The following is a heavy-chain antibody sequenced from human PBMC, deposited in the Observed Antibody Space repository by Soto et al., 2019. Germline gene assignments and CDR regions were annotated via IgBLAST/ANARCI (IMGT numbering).Heavy chain of an antibody. D-gene: IGHD6-19*01. CDR1: DGTVADSGCH. CDR3: FEVVAATLDY. J-gene: IGHJ4*01. Sequence: VSDGTVADSGCHCIWIRQTPGKGLEWIATLYYRGTTDYNSALRSRATMSVDTSKDHFSLTLTSVTVADTAVYFCFEVVAATLDYWGHGTPITVS. CDR2: LYYRGTT. V-gene: IGHV4-39*02.